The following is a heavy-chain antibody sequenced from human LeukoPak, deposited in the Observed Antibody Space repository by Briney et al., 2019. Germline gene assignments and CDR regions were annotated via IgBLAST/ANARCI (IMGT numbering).Heavy chain of an antibody. Sequence: GGSLRLSCAASGFTFSTYYMSWVRQAPGKGLEWVAKINQDGSAKFYVDSVKGRFTISRDNAKNSLYLQMNSLRAEDTAVYYCARGSVVAANFDFWGQGTLVTVSS. CDR1: GFTFSTYY. J-gene: IGHJ4*02. D-gene: IGHD2-15*01. V-gene: IGHV3-7*01. CDR3: ARGSVVAANFDF. CDR2: INQDGSAK.